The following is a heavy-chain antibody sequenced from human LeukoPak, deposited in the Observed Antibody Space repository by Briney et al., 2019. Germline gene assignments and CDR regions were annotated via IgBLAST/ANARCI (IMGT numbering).Heavy chain of an antibody. CDR1: GGSFSGYY. CDR3: AIRPSTADAFDI. CDR2: INHSGST. V-gene: IGHV4-34*01. J-gene: IGHJ3*02. Sequence: PSETLSLTCAVYGGSFSGYYWSWIRQPPGKGLEWIGEINHSGSTNYNPSLKSRVTISVDTSKNQFSLKLSSVTAADTAVYYCAIRPSTADAFDIWGQGTMVTVSS.